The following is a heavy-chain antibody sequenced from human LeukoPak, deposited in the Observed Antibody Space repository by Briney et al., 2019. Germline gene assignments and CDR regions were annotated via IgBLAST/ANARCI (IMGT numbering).Heavy chain of an antibody. D-gene: IGHD3/OR15-3a*01. Sequence: SGTLSLTCTVSGGSISSSSYYWGWIRQPPGKGLEWIGSIYYSGSTYYNPSLKSRVTISVDTSKNQFSLRLTSVTAADMAVYYCARQTGSGLFILPGGQGTLVTVSS. J-gene: IGHJ4*02. V-gene: IGHV4-39*01. CDR1: GGSISSSSYY. CDR2: IYYSGST. CDR3: ARQTGSGLFILP.